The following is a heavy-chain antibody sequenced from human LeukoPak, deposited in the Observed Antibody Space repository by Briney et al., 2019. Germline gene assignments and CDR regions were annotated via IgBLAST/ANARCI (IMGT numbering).Heavy chain of an antibody. Sequence: GGSLRLSCAASGFTFSSYGMHWVRQAPGKGLEWVAVISYDGNNKHYGDSVKGRFTISRDNSKNTLFLQMNSLRTEDTAVYYCAKVHLTYYYDSDGYGFQDHWGQGTLVTVSS. CDR1: GFTFSSYG. CDR2: ISYDGNNK. D-gene: IGHD3-22*01. V-gene: IGHV3-30*18. CDR3: AKVHLTYYYDSDGYGFQDH. J-gene: IGHJ4*02.